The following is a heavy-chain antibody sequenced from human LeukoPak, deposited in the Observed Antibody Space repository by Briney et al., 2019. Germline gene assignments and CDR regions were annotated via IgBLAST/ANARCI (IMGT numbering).Heavy chain of an antibody. V-gene: IGHV1-2*02. D-gene: IGHD5-18*01. J-gene: IGHJ4*02. CDR1: GYTFTGYY. CDR3: ARASRGSAMVENDY. CDR2: INPNSGGT. Sequence: ASVKVSCKPSGYTFTGYYMQWVQQAPGQGLKGMGWINPNSGGTNYAQKFQGRVTMTSDTSISTASMELSRLRSDDTAVYYCARASRGSAMVENDYWGQGTLVTVSS.